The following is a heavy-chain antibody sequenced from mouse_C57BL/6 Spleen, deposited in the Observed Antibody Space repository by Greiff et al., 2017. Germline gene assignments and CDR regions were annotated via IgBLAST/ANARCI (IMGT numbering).Heavy chain of an antibody. J-gene: IGHJ4*01. V-gene: IGHV1-15*01. CDR2: IDPETGGT. CDR1: GYTFTDYE. Sequence: VQLQQPGTELVRPGASVTLSCKASGYTFTDYEMHWVKQTPVHGLEWIGAIDPETGGTAYNQKFKGKAILTADKSSSTAYMELRSLTSEDSAVYYCTCAMDYWGQGTSVTVSS. CDR3: TCAMDY.